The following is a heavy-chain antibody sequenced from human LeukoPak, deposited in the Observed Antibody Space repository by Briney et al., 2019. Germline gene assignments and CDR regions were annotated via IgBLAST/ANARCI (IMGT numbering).Heavy chain of an antibody. CDR2: IKPVGTEN. Sequence: SLRLSWPADALTFSTYWMSWDRQAQGKGLEWVANIKPVGTENLYGDSVKGRFTISRDNAKNSLHLQMNSLRAEHTGVYYCARDGAHSYNSGMPMGYWGQGTLVTVSS. CDR3: ARDGAHSYNSGMPMGY. J-gene: IGHJ4*02. CDR1: ALTFSTYW. D-gene: IGHD7-27*01. V-gene: IGHV3-7*01.